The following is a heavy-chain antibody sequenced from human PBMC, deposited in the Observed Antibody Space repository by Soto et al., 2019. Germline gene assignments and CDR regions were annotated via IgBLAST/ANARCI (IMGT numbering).Heavy chain of an antibody. J-gene: IGHJ4*02. D-gene: IGHD2-2*02. CDR1: GFTLSNYW. V-gene: IGHV3-7*03. CDR3: ARIYCSSSSCYIDF. Sequence: PGGSLRLSCAASGFTLSNYWMSWVRQAPGKGLGWVANINQDGSQKFYLDSVEGRFTISRDNARNSLYLQMNSLRAEDTAIYYCARIYCSSSSCYIDFWGQGILVTVSS. CDR2: INQDGSQK.